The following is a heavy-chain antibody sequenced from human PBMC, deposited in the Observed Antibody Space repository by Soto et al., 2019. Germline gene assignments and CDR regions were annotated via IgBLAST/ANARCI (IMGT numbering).Heavy chain of an antibody. J-gene: IGHJ4*02. CDR1: GFTFSSYA. V-gene: IGHV3-23*01. D-gene: IGHD1-26*01. CDR3: AILSVYSGSSYFDY. Sequence: GGSLRLSCAASGFTFSSYAMSWVRQAPGKGLEWVSAISGSGGSTYYADSVKGRFTISRDNSKNTLYLQMNSLRAEDTAVYYLAILSVYSGSSYFDYWGQGTLVTVSS. CDR2: ISGSGGST.